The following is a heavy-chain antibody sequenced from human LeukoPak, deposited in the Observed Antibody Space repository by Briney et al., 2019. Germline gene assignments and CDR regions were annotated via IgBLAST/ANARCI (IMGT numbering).Heavy chain of an antibody. V-gene: IGHV1-2*02. CDR3: ARDGDSPVVDFDY. D-gene: IGHD3-22*01. J-gene: IGHJ4*02. Sequence: ASVKVSCKTSGYTFTDFYFYWLRQAPGQGLEWVGWIFPRNGDTNYAQKFQDRVTLTRDTSISTAYMELSRLTSDDTAIYYCARDGDSPVVDFDYWGQGTLVTVSS. CDR2: IFPRNGDT. CDR1: GYTFTDFY.